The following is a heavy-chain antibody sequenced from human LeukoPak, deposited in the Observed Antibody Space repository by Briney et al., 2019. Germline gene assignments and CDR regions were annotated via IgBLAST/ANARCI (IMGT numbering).Heavy chain of an antibody. D-gene: IGHD3-3*01. J-gene: IGHJ4*02. CDR2: IRSSGSTI. V-gene: IGHV3-48*03. CDR3: ARHSTCDFVSGCYYFDY. CDR1: GFTYSSYA. Sequence: GGSLRLSCVVSGFTYSSYAMKGAREAPGKGLEGVSYIRSSGSTIYYAASVKGRFTISRDNAKNSVYLQMNSLRAEDTAVYYCARHSTCDFVSGCYYFDYWGPGTLVTVSS.